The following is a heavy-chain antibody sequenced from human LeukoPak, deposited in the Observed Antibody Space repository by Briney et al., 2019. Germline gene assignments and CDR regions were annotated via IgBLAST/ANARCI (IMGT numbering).Heavy chain of an antibody. D-gene: IGHD4-23*01. CDR3: ARARTPTAYDAFDI. CDR1: GFTLSSYS. Sequence: GGSLRLSCAASGFTLSSYSMNWVRQAPGKGLEWVSYISSSSSTIYYADSVKGRFTISRDSAKNSLYLQMNSLRAEDTAVYYCARARTPTAYDAFDIWGQGTMVTVSS. V-gene: IGHV3-48*01. CDR2: ISSSSSTI. J-gene: IGHJ3*02.